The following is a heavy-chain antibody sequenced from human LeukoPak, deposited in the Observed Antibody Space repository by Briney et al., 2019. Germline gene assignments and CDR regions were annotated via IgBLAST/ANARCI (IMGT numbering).Heavy chain of an antibody. J-gene: IGHJ4*02. V-gene: IGHV3-7*04. D-gene: IGHD6-19*01. CDR3: AREGDSSGWYTAFDY. Sequence: GGTLRLSCAASEFTFSSYWMSWVRQAPGKGLEWVANIKQDGSEKYYVDSVKGRFTISRDNAKNSLYLQMNSLRAEDTAVYYCAREGDSSGWYTAFDYWGQGTLVTVAS. CDR1: EFTFSSYW. CDR2: IKQDGSEK.